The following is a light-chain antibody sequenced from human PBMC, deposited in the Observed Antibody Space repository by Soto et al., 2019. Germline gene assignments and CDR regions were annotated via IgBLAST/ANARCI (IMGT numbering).Light chain of an antibody. CDR2: GAS. J-gene: IGKJ1*01. CDR1: QSVSSSY. V-gene: IGKV3-20*01. CDR3: QQYGSSRWT. Sequence: EIVLTQSPGTPSLSPGERATLSCRASQSVSSSYLAWYQQNRGQAPRRLIYGASSRAPGIPDRFGGSGSGTDFTLTISILEPEDFAVYYCQQYGSSRWTFGQGTKVEIK.